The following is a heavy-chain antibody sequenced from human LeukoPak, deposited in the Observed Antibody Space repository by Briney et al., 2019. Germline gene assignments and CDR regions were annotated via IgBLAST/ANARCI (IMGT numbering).Heavy chain of an antibody. CDR3: ARGRYSNRSFDY. Sequence: ASVKVSCKASGYTFTSYDINWVRQATGQGLEWMGWMNPNSGNTGYAQKFQGRVTMTRNTSISTAYMELSSLRSEDTAVYYCARGRYSNRSFDYWGQGTLVTVSS. V-gene: IGHV1-8*01. D-gene: IGHD5-12*01. CDR1: GYTFTSYD. CDR2: MNPNSGNT. J-gene: IGHJ4*02.